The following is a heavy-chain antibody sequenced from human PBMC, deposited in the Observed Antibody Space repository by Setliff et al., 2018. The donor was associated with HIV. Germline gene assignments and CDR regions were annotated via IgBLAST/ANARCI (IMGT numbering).Heavy chain of an antibody. CDR2: FDPEDGET. D-gene: IGHD3-3*01. J-gene: IGHJ4*02. CDR3: ARARFLEWLPDY. CDR1: GYTLSELS. Sequence: GGLVKVSCKVSGYTLSELSMHWVRQAPGKGLEWMGGFDPEDGETIYAQKFQGRVTITRDTSASTAYMELSSLRSEDTAVYYCARARFLEWLPDYWGQGTLVTVSS. V-gene: IGHV1-24*01.